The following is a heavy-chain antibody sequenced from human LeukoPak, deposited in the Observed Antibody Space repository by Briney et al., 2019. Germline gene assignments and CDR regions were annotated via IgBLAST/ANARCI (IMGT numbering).Heavy chain of an antibody. CDR2: INHSGST. V-gene: IGHV4-34*01. D-gene: IGHD2-15*01. CDR3: ASYYCSGGNCHFHY. J-gene: IGHJ4*02. Sequence: SETLSLTCAVYGGSFSGYYWSWIRQPPGKGLEWIGEINHSGSTNYNASLKSRVTISVDTSKNQFSLKLSSVTAADTAVYYCASYYCSGGNCHFHYWGQGTLVTVSS. CDR1: GGSFSGYY.